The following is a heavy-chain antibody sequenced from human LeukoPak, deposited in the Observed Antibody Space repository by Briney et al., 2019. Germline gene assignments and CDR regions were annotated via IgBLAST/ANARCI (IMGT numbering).Heavy chain of an antibody. CDR3: ANLRSAIHTAMVPFYYYYYYMDV. V-gene: IGHV3-23*01. D-gene: IGHD5-18*01. CDR2: ISGSGGST. CDR1: GFTFSSYA. J-gene: IGHJ6*03. Sequence: GGSLRLSCAASGFTFSSYAMSWVRQAPGKGLEWVSAISGSGGSTYYADSVKGRFTISRDSSKNTLYLQMNSLRAEDTAVYYCANLRSAIHTAMVPFYYYYYYMDVWGKGTTVTVSS.